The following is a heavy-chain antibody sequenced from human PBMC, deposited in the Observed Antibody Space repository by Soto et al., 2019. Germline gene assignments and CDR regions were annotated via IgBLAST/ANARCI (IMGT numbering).Heavy chain of an antibody. Sequence: QVQLQESGPGLVKPSQTLSLTCTVSGGSISSGGYYWSWIRQHPGKGLEWIGYIYYSGSTYYNPSLKSRFTIAVDTSKNQFSLKLSSVTAADTAVYYCARSYSSSWSNWFDPWGQGTLVTVSS. J-gene: IGHJ5*02. CDR1: GGSISSGGYY. CDR2: IYYSGST. V-gene: IGHV4-31*03. CDR3: ARSYSSSWSNWFDP. D-gene: IGHD6-13*01.